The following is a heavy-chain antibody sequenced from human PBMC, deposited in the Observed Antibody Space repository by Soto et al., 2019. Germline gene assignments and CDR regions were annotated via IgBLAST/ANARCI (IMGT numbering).Heavy chain of an antibody. CDR2: ISSSSSTI. J-gene: IGHJ5*02. D-gene: IGHD3-10*01. CDR3: ARDAISMVRGTNNWFDP. CDR1: GGSISSSN. Sequence: ETLSLTCAVSGGSISSSNWWSWVRQAPGKGLEWVSYISSSSSTIYYADSVKGRFTISRDNAKNSLYLQMNRLRADDTAVYYCARDAISMVRGTNNWFDPWGQGTLVTVSS. V-gene: IGHV3-48*01.